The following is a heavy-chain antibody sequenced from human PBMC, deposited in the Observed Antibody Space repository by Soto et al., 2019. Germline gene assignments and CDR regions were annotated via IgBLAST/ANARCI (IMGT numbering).Heavy chain of an antibody. Sequence: SETLSLTCTVSGGSISSGDYSWSWVRQSPGKGLEWIGHIYNSGITYYNPSLKSRVVISIDTSRNQFSLRLNSLTAADRAVYFCARGVPVFGLVSQFWFAPWGQGTVVTVSS. D-gene: IGHD3-3*01. CDR1: GGSISSGDYS. J-gene: IGHJ5*02. CDR3: ARGVPVFGLVSQFWFAP. CDR2: IYNSGIT. V-gene: IGHV4-30-4*01.